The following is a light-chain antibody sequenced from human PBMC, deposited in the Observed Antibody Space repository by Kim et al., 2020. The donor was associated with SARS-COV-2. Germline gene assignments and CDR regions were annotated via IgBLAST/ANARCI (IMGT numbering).Light chain of an antibody. CDR1: RSVNNIV. V-gene: IGKV3-20*01. CDR3: QQYGSSLQT. Sequence: LSAGERAPLSCRATRSVNNIVAWYQQKRDPAPRLLSYGASRRATGIQDRISGSGSGTDFTLTISRLEPEDVAVYYCQQYGSSLQTFGQGTKVDIK. J-gene: IGKJ1*01. CDR2: GAS.